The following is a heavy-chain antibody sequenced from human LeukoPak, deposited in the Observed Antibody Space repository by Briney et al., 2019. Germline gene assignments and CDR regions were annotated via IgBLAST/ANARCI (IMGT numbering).Heavy chain of an antibody. V-gene: IGHV4-34*01. Sequence: SETLSLTCAVYNGFDSYYMTIVRQPPVKGLEWVGEITYRGSGNYNPSLKGRATISINVSQRQFSLSLRSVTAADTATYYCGVYGGDWRFDFWGQGTPITVSS. CDR1: NGFDSYY. J-gene: IGHJ4*02. D-gene: IGHD2-21*02. CDR2: ITYRGSG. CDR3: GVYGGDWRFDF.